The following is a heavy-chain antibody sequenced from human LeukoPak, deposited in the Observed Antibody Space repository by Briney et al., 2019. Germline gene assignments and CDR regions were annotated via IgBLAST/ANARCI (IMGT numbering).Heavy chain of an antibody. CDR3: AKDGRSSSWDAFDI. CDR1: GFTFYDYA. V-gene: IGHV3-9*01. Sequence: PGGSLRLSCAASGFTFYDYAMHWVRQAPGKGLEWVSGISWNSGSIGYADSVKGRFTISRDNAKNSLYLQMNSLRAEDTALYYCAKDGRSSSWDAFDIWGQGTMVTVSS. J-gene: IGHJ3*02. CDR2: ISWNSGSI. D-gene: IGHD6-13*01.